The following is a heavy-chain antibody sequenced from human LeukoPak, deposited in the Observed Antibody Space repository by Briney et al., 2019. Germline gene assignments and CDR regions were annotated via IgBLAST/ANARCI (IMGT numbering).Heavy chain of an antibody. CDR3: ARGAPKPWNDAFDI. V-gene: IGHV4-39*07. D-gene: IGHD1-14*01. J-gene: IGHJ3*02. Sequence: SETLSLTCTVSGGSISSGDYYWSWIRQPPGKGLEWIGEINHSGSTNYNPSLKSRVTISVDTSKNQFSLKLSSVTAADTAVYYCARGAPKPWNDAFDIWGQGTMVTVSS. CDR1: GGSISSGDYY. CDR2: INHSGST.